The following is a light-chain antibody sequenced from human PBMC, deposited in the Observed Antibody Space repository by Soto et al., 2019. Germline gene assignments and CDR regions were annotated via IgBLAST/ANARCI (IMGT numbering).Light chain of an antibody. CDR1: SSDVGGSNH. V-gene: IGLV2-11*01. J-gene: IGLJ1*01. CDR3: CSSGGDYTFV. CDR2: DVN. Sequence: QSVLTQPRSVSGSPGQSVTISCTGTSSDVGGSNHVSWYQHHPGKAPKFMIYDVNKRPSGVPDRFSGSKSGNTASLTISGLQDEDEADYYCCSSGGDYTFVFGTGTKLTVL.